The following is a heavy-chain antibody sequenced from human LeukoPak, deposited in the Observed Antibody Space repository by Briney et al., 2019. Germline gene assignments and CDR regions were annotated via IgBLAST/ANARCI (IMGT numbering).Heavy chain of an antibody. CDR3: ARQRRTNLRVTMVRGPYYYYYMDV. D-gene: IGHD3-10*01. Sequence: SSETLSLTCAVYGGSFSGYYWSWIRQPPGKGLEWIGEINHSGSTNYNPSLKSRVTISVDTSKNQFSLKLSSVTAADTAVYYCARQRRTNLRVTMVRGPYYYYYMDVWGRGTTVTISS. CDR1: GGSFSGYY. V-gene: IGHV4-34*01. J-gene: IGHJ6*03. CDR2: INHSGST.